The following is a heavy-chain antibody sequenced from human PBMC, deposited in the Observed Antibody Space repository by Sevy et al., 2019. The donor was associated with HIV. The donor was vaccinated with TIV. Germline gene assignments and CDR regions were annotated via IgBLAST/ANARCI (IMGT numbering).Heavy chain of an antibody. J-gene: IGHJ4*02. V-gene: IGHV3-30-3*01. Sequence: GGSLRLSCAASGFIFGSYWMNWVRQAPGKGLEWVAVISKEGTNKYYIDSVKGRFTISRDNSRNTLFLQMERLRAEDTAMYFCARDPHAVPHWGSFDSWGQGTLVTVSS. CDR3: ARDPHAVPHWGSFDS. CDR1: GFIFGSYW. CDR2: ISKEGTNK. D-gene: IGHD3-16*01.